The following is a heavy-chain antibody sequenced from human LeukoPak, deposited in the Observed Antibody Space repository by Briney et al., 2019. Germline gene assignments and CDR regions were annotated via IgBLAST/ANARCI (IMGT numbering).Heavy chain of an antibody. CDR2: IYSGGST. V-gene: IGHV3-66*01. D-gene: IGHD3-22*01. CDR1: GFTVSSNY. Sequence: GGSLRLSCAASGFTVSSNYMSWVRQAPGKGLEWVSVIYSGGSTYYADSVKGRFTISRDNSKNTLYLQMNSLRAEDTAVYYCARTYYYDSSGILDYWGQGTLVTVSS. J-gene: IGHJ4*02. CDR3: ARTYYYDSSGILDY.